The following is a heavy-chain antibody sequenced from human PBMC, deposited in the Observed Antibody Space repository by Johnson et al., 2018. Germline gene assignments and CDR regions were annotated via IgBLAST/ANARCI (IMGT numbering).Heavy chain of an antibody. D-gene: IGHD3-10*01. CDR2: IYHSGST. CDR3: AREEFGEVYMDV. Sequence: QVQLQESGPGLVKPSQTLSLTCTVSGDSMTRGDYYWSWIRQPPGKGLEWIGYIYHSGSTYYNPALKSRSTISVDTSQNQFSLKVSSVTAADPAIYYFAREEFGEVYMDVWGKGTTVTVSS. J-gene: IGHJ6*03. V-gene: IGHV4-30-4*01. CDR1: GDSMTRGDYY.